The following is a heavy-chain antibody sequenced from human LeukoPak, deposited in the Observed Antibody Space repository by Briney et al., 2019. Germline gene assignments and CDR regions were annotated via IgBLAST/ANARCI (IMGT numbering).Heavy chain of an antibody. J-gene: IGHJ3*02. V-gene: IGHV1-69*05. CDR3: ARSYPEYYYDSSGSTGTFDI. CDR1: GGTFSSYA. D-gene: IGHD3-22*01. CDR2: IIPIFGTA. Sequence: GSSVKVSCKASGGTFSSYAISWVRQAPGQGLEWMGRIIPIFGTANYAQKFQGRVTITTDESTSTAYMELSSLRSEDTAVYYRARSYPEYYYDSSGSTGTFDIWGQGTMVTVSS.